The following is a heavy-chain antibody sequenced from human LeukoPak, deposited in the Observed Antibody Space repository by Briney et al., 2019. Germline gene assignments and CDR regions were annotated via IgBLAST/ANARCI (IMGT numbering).Heavy chain of an antibody. J-gene: IGHJ4*02. CDR3: ARGAYDFWSGYYTRAFDY. Sequence: SQTLPLTCTVSGGSISSGSYYWSWIRQPAGKGLEWIGRIYTSGSTNYNPSLKSRVTISVDTSKNQFSLKLSSVTAADTAVYYCARGAYDFWSGYYTRAFDYWGQGTLVTVSS. D-gene: IGHD3-3*01. CDR1: GGSISSGSYY. V-gene: IGHV4-61*02. CDR2: IYTSGST.